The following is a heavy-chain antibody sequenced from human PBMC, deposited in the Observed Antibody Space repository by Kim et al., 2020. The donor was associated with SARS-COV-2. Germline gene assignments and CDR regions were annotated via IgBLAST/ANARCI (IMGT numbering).Heavy chain of an antibody. Sequence: SETLSLTCAVYGGSFSGYYWSWIRQPPGKGLEWIGEINHSGSTNYNPSLKSRVTISVDTSKNQFSLKLSSVTAADTAVYYCARAQQWLVRRDYFDYWGQGTLVTVSS. J-gene: IGHJ4*02. CDR3: ARAQQWLVRRDYFDY. V-gene: IGHV4-34*01. D-gene: IGHD6-19*01. CDR2: INHSGST. CDR1: GGSFSGYY.